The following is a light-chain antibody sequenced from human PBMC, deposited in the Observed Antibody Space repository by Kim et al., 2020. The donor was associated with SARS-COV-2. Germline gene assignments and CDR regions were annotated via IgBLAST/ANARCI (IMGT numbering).Light chain of an antibody. Sequence: SPGERATLSCRASQSVSSNLAWYQQKPGQAPRLLIYGASTRATGIPARFSGRGSGTEFTLTISSLQSEDFAVYYCQQYNNWPLFTFGPGTKVDIK. CDR2: GAS. V-gene: IGKV3-15*01. CDR1: QSVSSN. CDR3: QQYNNWPLFT. J-gene: IGKJ3*01.